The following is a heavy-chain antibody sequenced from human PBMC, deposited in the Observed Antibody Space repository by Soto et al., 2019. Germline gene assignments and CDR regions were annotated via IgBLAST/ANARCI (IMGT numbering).Heavy chain of an antibody. CDR1: GFTFSSYG. D-gene: IGHD3-3*01. CDR2: ISYDGSNK. Sequence: SLRLSCAASGFTFSSYGMHWVRQAPGKGLEWVAVISYDGSNKYYADSVKGRFTISRDNSKNTLYLQMNSLRAEDTAVYYCAKDAPKVWYDFWSGYYGWGQGTLVTVSS. CDR3: AKDAPKVWYDFWSGYYG. V-gene: IGHV3-30*18. J-gene: IGHJ4*02.